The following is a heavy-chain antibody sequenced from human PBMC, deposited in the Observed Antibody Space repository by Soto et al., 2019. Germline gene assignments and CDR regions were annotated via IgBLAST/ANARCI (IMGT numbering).Heavy chain of an antibody. D-gene: IGHD2-15*01. V-gene: IGHV1-69*02. CDR3: ASHFTGVLVLGASPPGGDNYGWDV. CDR1: GGTFSRYT. CDR2: IIPILDIP. Sequence: QVQLVQSGAEVKKPGSSVKVSCKASGGTFSRYTISWVRQAPGQGLEWMGRIIPILDIPNYAQNFQGRVTITEDKSTSTAYMGLSSLRSDDTAVYYCASHFTGVLVLGASPPGGDNYGWDVWGQGTTVTVSS. J-gene: IGHJ6*02.